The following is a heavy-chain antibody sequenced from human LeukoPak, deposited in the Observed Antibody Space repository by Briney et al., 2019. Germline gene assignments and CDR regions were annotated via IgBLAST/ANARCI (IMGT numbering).Heavy chain of an antibody. V-gene: IGHV3-48*03. D-gene: IGHD3-22*01. CDR2: IRSSGDLM. CDR1: GVPFTSSD. CDR3: TTLGYHLDS. Sequence: GRSLRLSGSASTGVPFTSSDINWVQQTPGKGLEWISYIRSSGDLMYYAESVKGRFSISRDNAKNSLFLQMNSLRVEDTAIYYCTTLGYHLDSWGQGTLVNVSS. J-gene: IGHJ4*02.